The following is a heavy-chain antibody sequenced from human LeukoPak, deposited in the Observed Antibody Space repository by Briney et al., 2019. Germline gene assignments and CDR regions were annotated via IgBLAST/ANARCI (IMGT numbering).Heavy chain of an antibody. D-gene: IGHD2-2*01. CDR3: ARHRRDLGYCSSTSCQDYYYYYCYMDV. J-gene: IGHJ6*03. CDR1: GYSISSGYY. V-gene: IGHV4-38-2*01. CDR2: IYHSGST. Sequence: KPSETLSLTCAVSGYSISSGYYWGWIRQPPGKGLEWIGSIYHSGSTYYNPSLKSRVTISVDTSKNQFSLKLSSVTAADTAVYYCARHRRDLGYCSSTSCQDYYYYYCYMDVWGKGTTVTVSS.